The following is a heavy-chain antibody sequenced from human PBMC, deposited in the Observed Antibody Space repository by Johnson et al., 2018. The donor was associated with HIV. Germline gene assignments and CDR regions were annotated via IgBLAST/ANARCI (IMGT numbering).Heavy chain of an antibody. J-gene: IGHJ3*02. CDR1: GFTFSSYA. CDR3: VRSPNWALGDI. V-gene: IGHV3-23*04. Sequence: VQLVESGGGLVQPGGSLRLSCAASGFTFSSYAMSWVRQAPGKGLEWVSAIRGSVGSTYSADSVKGRFTISRDNSKNTLYLQMNSRTADDTAIYYCVRSPNWALGDIWGQGTMATVSS. CDR2: IRGSVGST. D-gene: IGHD7-27*01.